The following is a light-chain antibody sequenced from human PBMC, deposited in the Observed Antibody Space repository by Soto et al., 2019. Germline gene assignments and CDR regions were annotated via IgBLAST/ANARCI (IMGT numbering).Light chain of an antibody. CDR1: QSVSSS. J-gene: IGKJ1*01. CDR3: QQYIDWPPGT. CDR2: DTS. V-gene: IGKV3-15*01. Sequence: EIVVTQSPATLSVSPGERVTLSCRASQSVSSSLAWYQQRPGQAPRLLIYDTSTRAAGISARFSGSGSGTEFTLTIRSLQSEDFEVYYCQQYIDWPPGTFGQGTAVEIK.